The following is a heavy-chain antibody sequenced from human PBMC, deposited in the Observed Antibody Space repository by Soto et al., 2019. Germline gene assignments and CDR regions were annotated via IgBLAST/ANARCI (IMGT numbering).Heavy chain of an antibody. CDR3: ASHSSDDNGAFDI. CDR1: GYTFTSYY. CDR2: INPNSGGT. V-gene: IGHV1-2*04. D-gene: IGHD3-22*01. J-gene: IGHJ3*02. Sequence: GASVKVSCKASGYTFTSYYMHWVRQVPGQGLEWMGIINPNSGGTNYAQKFQGWVTMTRDTSISTAYMELSRLRSDDTAVYYCASHSSDDNGAFDIWGQGTMVTVSS.